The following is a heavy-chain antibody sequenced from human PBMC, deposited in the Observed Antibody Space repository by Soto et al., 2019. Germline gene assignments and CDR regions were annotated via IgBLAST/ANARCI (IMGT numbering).Heavy chain of an antibody. CDR3: TRDPYGGSRYYFDS. D-gene: IGHD1-26*01. Sequence: QVQLVESGGGVVQPGRSLRLSCAASGFTFTNYGMHWVRQAPGKGLGWVAVIWYDGSNRFYADSVKGRFTISKDNSQNMLYLQMHSLRPEDTAVYYCTRDPYGGSRYYFDSWGQGTLVTVSS. CDR2: IWYDGSNR. V-gene: IGHV3-33*01. CDR1: GFTFTNYG. J-gene: IGHJ4*02.